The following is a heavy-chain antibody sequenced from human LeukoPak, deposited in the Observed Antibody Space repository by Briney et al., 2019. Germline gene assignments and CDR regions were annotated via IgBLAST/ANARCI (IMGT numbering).Heavy chain of an antibody. D-gene: IGHD6-13*01. V-gene: IGHV1-2*02. J-gene: IGHJ4*02. Sequence: VASVKVSCKASGYTFTDYYMHWVRQAPGQGLEWMGWVNPNSGGTYYAQKFQGRVTMTRDTSISTAYMELSSLRSDDTAVYYCARDPGSSSSWYDYWGQGTLVTVSS. CDR3: ARDPGSSSSWYDY. CDR2: VNPNSGGT. CDR1: GYTFTDYY.